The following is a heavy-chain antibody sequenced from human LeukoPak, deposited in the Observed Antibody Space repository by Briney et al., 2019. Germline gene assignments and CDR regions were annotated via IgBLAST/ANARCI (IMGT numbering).Heavy chain of an antibody. D-gene: IGHD3-10*01. Sequence: SETLSLTCTVSGGSISSSSYYWGWIRQPPGTGLEWIGSIYYSVSTYYNPYLKSRVTISVDTSKNQFSLKLSSVTAADTAVYYCARMVRGVYYFDYWGQGTLVTVSS. CDR3: ARMVRGVYYFDY. V-gene: IGHV4-39*01. CDR1: GGSISSSSYY. CDR2: IYYSVST. J-gene: IGHJ4*02.